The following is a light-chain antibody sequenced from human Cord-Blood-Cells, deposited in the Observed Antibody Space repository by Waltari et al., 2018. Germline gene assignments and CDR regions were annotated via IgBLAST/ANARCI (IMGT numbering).Light chain of an antibody. CDR2: GAS. V-gene: IGKV3-20*01. Sequence: EIVLTQSPDTLSLYPGERATLSCRASPSVSSSYLAWYQQKPGQAPRLLIYGASSRATGIPDRFSGSGSGTDFTLTISRLEPEDFAVYYCQQYGSSPRTFGQGTKVEIK. CDR3: QQYGSSPRT. CDR1: PSVSSSY. J-gene: IGKJ1*01.